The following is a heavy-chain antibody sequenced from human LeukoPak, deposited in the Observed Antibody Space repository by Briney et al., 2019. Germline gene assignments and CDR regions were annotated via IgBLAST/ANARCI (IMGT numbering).Heavy chain of an antibody. D-gene: IGHD3-22*01. CDR1: GFSFSSYE. V-gene: IGHV3-48*03. CDR2: ISTSGSTI. Sequence: PGGSLRLSCVASGFSFSSYEMNWVRQAPGKGLEWVSFISTSGSTIYYADSVKGRFTISRDNAKNSLYLQMNSLRAEDTAVYFCARSFYDSSGYPNFDYWGQGTLVTVSS. CDR3: ARSFYDSSGYPNFDY. J-gene: IGHJ4*02.